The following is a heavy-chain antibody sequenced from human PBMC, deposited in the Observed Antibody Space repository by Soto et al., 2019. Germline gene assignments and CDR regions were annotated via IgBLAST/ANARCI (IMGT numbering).Heavy chain of an antibody. J-gene: IGHJ5*02. CDR2: INHSGST. D-gene: IGHD6-19*01. CDR1: GGSFSGYY. V-gene: IGHV4-34*01. CDR3: ARHWVACLAVAGTPGVNCFDP. Sequence: SETLSLTCAVYGGSFSGYYWSWIRQPPGKGLEWIGEINHSGSTNYNPSLKSRVTISVDTSKNQFSLKLSSVTAADTAVYYCARHWVACLAVAGTPGVNCFDPWGQGTLVTAST.